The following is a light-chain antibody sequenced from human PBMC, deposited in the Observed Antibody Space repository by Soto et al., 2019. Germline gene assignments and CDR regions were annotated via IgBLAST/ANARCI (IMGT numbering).Light chain of an antibody. CDR3: QHYNSYSEA. Sequence: DLHVAQSPSTQTGSVGDRVTITCRASQTISSWLAWYQQKPGKAPKLLIYKASTLKSGVPSRFSGSGSGTEFTLTISSLQPDDFATYYCQHYNSYSEAFGQGSKV. CDR1: QTISSW. J-gene: IGKJ1*01. V-gene: IGKV1-5*03. CDR2: KAS.